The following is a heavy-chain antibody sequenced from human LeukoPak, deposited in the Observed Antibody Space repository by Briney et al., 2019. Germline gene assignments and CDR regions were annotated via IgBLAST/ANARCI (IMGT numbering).Heavy chain of an antibody. D-gene: IGHD1-26*01. V-gene: IGHV3-23*01. CDR3: AKDVLSGGWAQLSYSGSYHGGFDN. Sequence: GGSLRLSCAASGFTFSSYGMSWVRQAPGKGLEWVSGISGSGSSTYYADSVKGRFTISRDNSKNTLHLQMNSLRAEDTAVYYCAKDVLSGGWAQLSYSGSYHGGFDNWGQGTLVTVSS. J-gene: IGHJ4*02. CDR2: ISGSGSST. CDR1: GFTFSSYG.